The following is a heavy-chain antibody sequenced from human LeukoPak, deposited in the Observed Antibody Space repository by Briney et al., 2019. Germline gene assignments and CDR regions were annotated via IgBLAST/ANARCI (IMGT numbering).Heavy chain of an antibody. CDR1: GFTFSDYY. D-gene: IGHD2-15*01. CDR2: ISSSGSTI. Sequence: GGSLRLSCAASGFTFSDYYMSWIRQAPGKGLEGVSYISSSGSTIYYADSVKGRFTISRDNAKNSLYLQMNSLRAEDTAVYYCASAYCSGGSCYSGINYWGQGTLVTVSS. V-gene: IGHV3-11*01. J-gene: IGHJ4*02. CDR3: ASAYCSGGSCYSGINY.